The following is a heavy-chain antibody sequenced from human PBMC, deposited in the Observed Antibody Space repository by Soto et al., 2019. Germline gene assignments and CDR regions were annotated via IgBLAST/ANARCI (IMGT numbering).Heavy chain of an antibody. CDR2: IIPIFGTA. Sequence: SAMVSCKAFGGTFSSYAISWVRQAPGQVLECIGGIIPIFGTANYAQQFQGRVTITADESTSTAYMELSSLRSEDTAVYYCARNDTSGMAAAASEAWGQGTLVNVST. D-gene: IGHD6-13*01. CDR3: ARNDTSGMAAAASEA. J-gene: IGHJ5*02. V-gene: IGHV1-69*13. CDR1: GGTFSSYA.